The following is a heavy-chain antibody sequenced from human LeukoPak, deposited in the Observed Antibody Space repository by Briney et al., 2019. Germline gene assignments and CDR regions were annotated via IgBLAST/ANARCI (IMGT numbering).Heavy chain of an antibody. CDR3: ARDSAFSSYSY. D-gene: IGHD2-15*01. V-gene: IGHV3-53*01. J-gene: IGHJ4*02. CDR2: IYSDRST. CDR1: GFTVSTSY. Sequence: GWSLRLSCTASGFTVSTSYMSWVRQAPGKGLEWVAIIYSDRSTYYPESVKGRFTISRDDSKNTVLLQMDSLRAEDTAIYYCARDSAFSSYSYWGQGALVTVSS.